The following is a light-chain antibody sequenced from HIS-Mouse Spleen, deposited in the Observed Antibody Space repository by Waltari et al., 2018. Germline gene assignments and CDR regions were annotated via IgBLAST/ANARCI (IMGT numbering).Light chain of an antibody. Sequence: QSVLTQPPSASGTPGQRVTISCSGNSSHLGSNYVYWYQQLPGTAPKLLIYRNNQRPSGVPDRFSGSKSGTSASLAISGLRSEDEADYYCAAWDDSLSGPVFGGGTKLTVL. CDR3: AAWDDSLSGPV. V-gene: IGLV1-47*01. J-gene: IGLJ3*02. CDR2: RNN. CDR1: SSHLGSNY.